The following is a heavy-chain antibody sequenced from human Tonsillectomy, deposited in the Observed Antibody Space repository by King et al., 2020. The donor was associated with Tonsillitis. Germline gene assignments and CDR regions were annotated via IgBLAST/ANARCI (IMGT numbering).Heavy chain of an antibody. D-gene: IGHD6-19*01. J-gene: IGHJ4*02. Sequence: VQLVESGGGLVQPGGSLRLSCAASGFTFSTYAMSWVRQAPGKGLEWVSALGAGSRNTYYADSVGGRFTVSRANSRSTLYLQMNSLRAEDTATYYCARAHTAGQWAPFDYWGQGILVTVSS. CDR3: ARAHTAGQWAPFDY. CDR1: GFTFSTYA. CDR2: LGAGSRNT. V-gene: IGHV3-23*04.